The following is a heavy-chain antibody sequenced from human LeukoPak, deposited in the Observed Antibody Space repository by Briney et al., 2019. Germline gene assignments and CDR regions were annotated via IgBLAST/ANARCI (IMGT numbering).Heavy chain of an antibody. CDR3: ARAYSSSWYFNWFDP. CDR2: IYYSGNT. Sequence: TSETLSLTCTVSGSSVSNYYWGWIRQAPGKGLEWIGSIYYSGNTYYNSSLKSRVTISLDTSKNQFSLNLFSVTAADTAMYYCARAYSSSWYFNWFDPWGQGTLVTVSS. J-gene: IGHJ5*02. CDR1: GSSVSNYY. D-gene: IGHD6-13*01. V-gene: IGHV4-39*07.